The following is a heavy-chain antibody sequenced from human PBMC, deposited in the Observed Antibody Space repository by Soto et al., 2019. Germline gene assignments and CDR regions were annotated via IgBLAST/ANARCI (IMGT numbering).Heavy chain of an antibody. CDR2: ISRSSSFI. V-gene: IGHV3-21*01. D-gene: IGHD2-21*02. Sequence: EVQLVESGGGLVKPGGSLRLSCAASGFTFSSDSMNWVRQAPGKGLEWVSYISRSSSFIYYADSVKGRFTLSRDNAKNSLYLQVNSLRAEDTPVYYCASVTGDYWGQGTLVTVSS. CDR3: ASVTGDY. J-gene: IGHJ4*02. CDR1: GFTFSSDS.